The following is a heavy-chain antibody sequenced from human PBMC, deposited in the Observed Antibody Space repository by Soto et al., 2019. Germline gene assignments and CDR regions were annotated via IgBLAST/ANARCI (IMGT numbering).Heavy chain of an antibody. CDR3: ARDGMVTIFFFQTKDRKRYHGTVSAFLLNRSSDL. Sequence: PGKGLEWVSSIISSISSIYYADSVKGRFTISRDNAKNSLYLQRNSLRAEDTAVYYFARDGMVTIFFFQTKDRKRYHGTVSAFLLNRSSDL. D-gene: IGHD3-3*01. CDR2: IISSISSI. J-gene: IGHJ2*01. V-gene: IGHV3-21*01.